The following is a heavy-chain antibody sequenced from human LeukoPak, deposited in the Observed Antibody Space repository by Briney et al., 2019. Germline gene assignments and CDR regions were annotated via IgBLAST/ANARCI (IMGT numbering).Heavy chain of an antibody. CDR3: AKDPRGGYCSSTSCWALYYFDY. J-gene: IGHJ4*02. Sequence: GGSLRLSCAASGFTVSGNYLSWVRQAPGRGLEWVSILYSGSTTYYADSVKGRFTISRDNSKNTLYLQMNSLRAEDTAVYYCAKDPRGGYCSSTSCWALYYFDYWGQGTLVTVSS. CDR2: LYSGSTT. D-gene: IGHD2-2*01. CDR1: GFTVSGNY. V-gene: IGHV3-53*01.